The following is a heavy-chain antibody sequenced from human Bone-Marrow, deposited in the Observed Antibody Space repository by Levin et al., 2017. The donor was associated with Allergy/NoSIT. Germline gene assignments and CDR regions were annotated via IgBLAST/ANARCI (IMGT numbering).Heavy chain of an antibody. CDR2: ISWNSGSI. D-gene: IGHD3-16*01. J-gene: IGHJ4*02. CDR1: GFTFDDYA. CDR3: AKDGTRKITSYYFDY. Sequence: LSLTCAASGFTFDDYAMHWVRQAPGKGLEWVSGISWNSGSIGYADSVKGRFTISRDNAKNSLYLQMNSLRAEDTALYYCAKDGTRKITSYYFDYWGQGTLVTVSS. V-gene: IGHV3-9*01.